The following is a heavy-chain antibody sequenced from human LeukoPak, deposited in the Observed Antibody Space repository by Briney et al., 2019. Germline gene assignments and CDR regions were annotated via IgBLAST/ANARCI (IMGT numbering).Heavy chain of an antibody. CDR3: AKDYSRYCTGGACYYSDY. CDR2: ISVSSST. V-gene: IGHV3-23*01. D-gene: IGHD2-8*02. Sequence: GGSLRLSCAASGFTFNNFAMSWVRQAPGKGLEWVSSISVSSSTYYADSVRGRFTISRDNSKNTLYLQMNSLRAEDTAVYYCAKDYSRYCTGGACYYSDYWGQGTLVTVSS. CDR1: GFTFNNFA. J-gene: IGHJ4*02.